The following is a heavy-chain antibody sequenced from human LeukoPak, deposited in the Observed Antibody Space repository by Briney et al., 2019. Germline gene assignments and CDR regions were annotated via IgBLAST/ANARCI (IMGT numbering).Heavy chain of an antibody. CDR3: ARDYGSGSQLYYYYGMDV. CDR1: GGTFSSYA. J-gene: IGHJ6*04. Sequence: EASVKVSCKASGGTFSSYAISWVRQAPGQGLEWMGGIIPIFGTANYAQKFQGRVTITADKSTSTAYMELSSLRSEDTAVYYCARDYGSGSQLYYYYGMDVWGKGTTVTVSS. D-gene: IGHD3-10*01. V-gene: IGHV1-69*06. CDR2: IIPIFGTA.